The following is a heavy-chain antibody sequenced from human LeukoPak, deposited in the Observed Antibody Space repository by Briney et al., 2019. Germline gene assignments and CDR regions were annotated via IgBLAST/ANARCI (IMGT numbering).Heavy chain of an antibody. V-gene: IGHV4-4*07. D-gene: IGHD3-22*01. CDR2: IYASGST. J-gene: IGHJ4*02. Sequence: PSETLSLTCTVSGGYISTYCWNWIRQSAGKGLEWIGRIYASGSTNYNPSLNSRVTISVDKSKTQFSLKLSSVTAADTAVYYCARGDYDTSGYYFFASWGQGTLVTVSS. CDR1: GGYISTYC. CDR3: ARGDYDTSGYYFFAS.